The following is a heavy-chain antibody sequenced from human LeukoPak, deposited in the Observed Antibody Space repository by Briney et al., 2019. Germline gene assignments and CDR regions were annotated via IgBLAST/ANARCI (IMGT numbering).Heavy chain of an antibody. CDR2: IIPIFGTA. J-gene: IGHJ6*03. V-gene: IGHV1-69*13. CDR1: GGTFSSYA. D-gene: IGHD3-10*01. Sequence: SVKVSCKASGGTFSSYAISWVRQAPGQGLEWMGGIIPIFGTANYAQKFQGRVTITADESTSTAYMELSSLRSEDTAVYYCARVRITMVRGDLYYYYYMDVWGKGTTVTVSS. CDR3: ARVRITMVRGDLYYYYYMDV.